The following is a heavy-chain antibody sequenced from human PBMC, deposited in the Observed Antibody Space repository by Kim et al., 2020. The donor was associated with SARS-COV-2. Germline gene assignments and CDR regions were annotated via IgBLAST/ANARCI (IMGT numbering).Heavy chain of an antibody. CDR3: AKTTDCSRTSCPREY. Sequence: DSVRGRFTISRDKPKNTLYLQMNSLRAEDTAVYYCAKTTDCSRTSCPREYWGQGTLVTVSS. D-gene: IGHD2-2*01. V-gene: IGHV3-23*01. J-gene: IGHJ4*02.